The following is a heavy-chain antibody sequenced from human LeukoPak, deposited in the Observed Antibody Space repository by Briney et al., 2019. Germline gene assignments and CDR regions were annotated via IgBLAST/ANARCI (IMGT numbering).Heavy chain of an antibody. D-gene: IGHD1-26*01. CDR3: AMGPKGGSWGAFDI. V-gene: IGHV3-33*01. CDR2: IWYDGSNK. Sequence: GRSLRLSCAASGFTFSSYGMHWVRQAPGKGREWVAVIWYDGSNKYYADSVKGRFTISRDNSKNTLYLQMNTLRAEDTAVYYCAMGPKGGSWGAFDIWGQGTMVTVSS. CDR1: GFTFSSYG. J-gene: IGHJ3*02.